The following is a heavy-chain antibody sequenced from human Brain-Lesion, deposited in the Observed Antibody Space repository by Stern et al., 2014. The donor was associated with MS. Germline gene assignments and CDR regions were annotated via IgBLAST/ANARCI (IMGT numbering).Heavy chain of an antibody. Sequence: QVQLQESGPGLVKPSQTLSLTCTVSGGSVGSGSYDWSWIRQPAGKGLEWIGRIYPTGSPYYTPSLKSRVSISIDTSKNQFSLKLTSVTAADTAVYYCARDKEDTNMAFRYFDNWGQGTLVTVSS. CDR2: IYPTGSP. V-gene: IGHV4-61*02. J-gene: IGHJ4*02. D-gene: IGHD5-18*01. CDR1: GGSVGSGSYD. CDR3: ARDKEDTNMAFRYFDN.